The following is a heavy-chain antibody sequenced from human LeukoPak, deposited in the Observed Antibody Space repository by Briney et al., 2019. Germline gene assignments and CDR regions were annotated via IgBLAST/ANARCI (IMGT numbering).Heavy chain of an antibody. J-gene: IGHJ4*02. V-gene: IGHV3-30-3*01. D-gene: IGHD3-10*01. CDR3: AKVISVYGSGSSVDY. CDR1: GSTFSNYA. CDR2: ISYDGNNI. Sequence: GGSLRLSCAASGSTFSNYAMNWVRQAPGKGLEWVARISYDGNNIYYKDSVKGRFTISRDTSRNTLFLQMNSLRAEDTAVYYCAKVISVYGSGSSVDYWGQGTLVTVSS.